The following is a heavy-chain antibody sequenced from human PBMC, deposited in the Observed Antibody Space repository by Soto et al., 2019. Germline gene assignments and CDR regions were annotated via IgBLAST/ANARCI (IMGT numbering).Heavy chain of an antibody. CDR1: GYTFSSYG. CDR2: ISAYNGDT. CDR3: AKMLWLGQPSFDY. V-gene: IGHV1-18*01. J-gene: IGHJ4*02. D-gene: IGHD5-18*01. Sequence: VHLVQSGAEVKRPGASVKVSCKASGYTFSSYGITWVRQAPGQGLEWMGWISAYNGDTNYAQNLQGRVTMTTDTSTTTAYMELRSLRFDDTALYYCAKMLWLGQPSFDYWGQGTLVTVSS.